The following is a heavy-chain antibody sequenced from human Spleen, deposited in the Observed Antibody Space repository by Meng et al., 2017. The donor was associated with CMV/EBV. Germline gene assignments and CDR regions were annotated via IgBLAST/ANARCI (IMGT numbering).Heavy chain of an antibody. CDR1: FRFGDFR. Sequence: FRFGDFRRLWVRQAPVKGLEWVAFISSSRSYMNYADSVKGRFTISRNNAKNSLDLEMTSQGAEDTAVYYCATGYYDILTGYLFWYFDLWGRGTLVTVSS. J-gene: IGHJ2*01. D-gene: IGHD3-9*01. CDR3: ATGYYDILTGYLFWYFDL. CDR2: ISSSRSYM. V-gene: IGHV3-21*05.